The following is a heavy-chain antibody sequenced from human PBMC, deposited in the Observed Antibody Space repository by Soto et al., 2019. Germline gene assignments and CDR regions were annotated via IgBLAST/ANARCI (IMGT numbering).Heavy chain of an antibody. CDR1: GYTFTSYY. V-gene: IGHV1-46*03. J-gene: IGHJ6*03. Sequence: QVQLVQSGAEVKKPGASVKVSCKASGYTFTSYYMHWVRQAPGQGLEWMGIINPSGGSTSYAQKFDGRVTMTRDTSTSTVYMELSSLRSEDTAVYYCATPIHYGSGSYSDYYYMDVWGKGTTVTVSS. D-gene: IGHD3-10*01. CDR3: ATPIHYGSGSYSDYYYMDV. CDR2: INPSGGST.